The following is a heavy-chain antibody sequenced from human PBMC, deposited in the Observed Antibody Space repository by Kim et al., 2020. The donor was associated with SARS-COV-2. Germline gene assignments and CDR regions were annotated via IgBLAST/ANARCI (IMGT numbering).Heavy chain of an antibody. CDR2: IYNSVAT. CDR3: ARRASAAQRRKADTRFDP. V-gene: IGHV4-59*08. D-gene: IGHD6-6*01. Sequence: SETLSLTCTVSGGSISSYYWSWVRQPPGKGLEWVGYIYNSVATNYNTSLKSRVTISVDMSKNQFSLRLSSVTAADTAVYYCARRASAAQRRKADTRFDPWGQGTLVTVSS. CDR1: GGSISSYY. J-gene: IGHJ5*02.